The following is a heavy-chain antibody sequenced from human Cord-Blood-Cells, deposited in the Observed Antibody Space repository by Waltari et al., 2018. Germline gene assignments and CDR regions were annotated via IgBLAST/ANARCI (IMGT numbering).Heavy chain of an antibody. J-gene: IGHJ4*02. CDR1: GGTFSSYA. V-gene: IGHV1-69*01. CDR2: IITIFGTA. CDR3: ASEDSGYCSGGSCYYFDY. Sequence: QVQLVQSGAEVKKPGASVTVSCKASGGTFSSYAISWVRQAPGQGLEWMGGIITIFGTANYAQKFQGRVTITADESTSTAYMELSSLRSEDTAVYYCASEDSGYCSGGSCYYFDYWGQGTLVTVSS. D-gene: IGHD2-15*01.